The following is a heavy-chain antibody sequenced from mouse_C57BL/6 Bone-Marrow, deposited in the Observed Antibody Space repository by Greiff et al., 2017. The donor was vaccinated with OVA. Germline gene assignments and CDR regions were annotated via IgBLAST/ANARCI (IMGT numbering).Heavy chain of an antibody. Sequence: VQLQQPGAELVKPGASVKMSCKASGYTFTSYWITWVKQRPGQGLEWIGDIYPGSGSTNYNEKFKSKATLTVDTSSSTAYMQLSSLTSEDSAVYYCARKDYGSRGGAMDYWGQGTSVTVSS. J-gene: IGHJ4*01. CDR2: IYPGSGST. CDR3: ARKDYGSRGGAMDY. V-gene: IGHV1-55*01. CDR1: GYTFTSYW. D-gene: IGHD1-1*01.